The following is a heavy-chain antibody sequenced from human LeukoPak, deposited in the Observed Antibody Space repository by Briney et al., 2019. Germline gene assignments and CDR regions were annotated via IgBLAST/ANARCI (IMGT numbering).Heavy chain of an antibody. J-gene: IGHJ4*02. D-gene: IGHD6-19*01. CDR2: INHSGST. Sequence: SETLSLTCAVYGGPFSGYYWSWIRQPPGKGLEWIGEINHSGSTNYNPSLKSRVTISVDTSKNQFSLKLSSVTAADTAVYYCARRSGWLLWGQGTLVTVSS. V-gene: IGHV4-34*01. CDR3: ARRSGWLL. CDR1: GGPFSGYY.